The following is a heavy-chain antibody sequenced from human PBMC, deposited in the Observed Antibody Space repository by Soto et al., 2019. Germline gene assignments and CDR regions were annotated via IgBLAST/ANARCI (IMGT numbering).Heavy chain of an antibody. CDR1: GGSISSGGYS. CDR2: IYHSGST. D-gene: IGHD4-17*01. CDR3: ARERSVYGDYGFDY. V-gene: IGHV4-30-2*01. J-gene: IGHJ4*02. Sequence: PSETLSLTCAVSGGSISSGGYSWSWIRQPPGKGLEWIGYIYHSGSTYYNPSLKSRVTISVDRSKNQFSLKLSSVTAADTAVYYCARERSVYGDYGFDYWGQGTLVTVSS.